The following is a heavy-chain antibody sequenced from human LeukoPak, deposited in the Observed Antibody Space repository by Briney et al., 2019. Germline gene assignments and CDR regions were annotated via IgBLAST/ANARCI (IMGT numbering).Heavy chain of an antibody. Sequence: SETLSLTCTVSGGSINNYYWSWIRQPPGKGLEWIGYIYYSGSAYYNPSLKSRVTISLDTSKNQFSLSLRSVTAADTAVYYCARDDLDYGGDSGFDYWGQGILVTVSA. CDR2: IYYSGSA. J-gene: IGHJ4*02. D-gene: IGHD4-23*01. CDR3: ARDDLDYGGDSGFDY. V-gene: IGHV4-59*01. CDR1: GGSINNYY.